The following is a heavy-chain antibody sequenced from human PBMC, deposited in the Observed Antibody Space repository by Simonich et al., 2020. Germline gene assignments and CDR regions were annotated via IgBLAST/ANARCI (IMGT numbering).Heavy chain of an antibody. CDR1: GYSFTSYW. CDR3: ARLVMYSGSYYLDY. Sequence: EVQLVQSGAEVKKPGESLKISCKGSGYSFTSYWIGWVRQMPGNGLGWMGSLHPGASDTENSPPYQGQITISADKTISTAYLQWSSLKASDTAMYYCARLVMYSGSYYLDYWGQGTLVTVSS. D-gene: IGHD1-26*01. J-gene: IGHJ4*02. CDR2: LHPGASDT. V-gene: IGHV5-51*01.